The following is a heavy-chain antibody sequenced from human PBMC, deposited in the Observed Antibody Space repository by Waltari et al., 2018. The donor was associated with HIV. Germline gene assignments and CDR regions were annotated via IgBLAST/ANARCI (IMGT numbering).Heavy chain of an antibody. J-gene: IGHJ6*02. V-gene: IGHV1-8*01. CDR1: EYTFTRYD. Sequence: QVQLVQSGAEVKKPGASVKVSCKASEYTFTRYDINWVRQATGHGLEWMGWMNPNSGNTGYAQKFQGRVTMTRNSSISTAYMELSSLRSEDTAVYYCATRGIAMVRGVYGNYGMDVWGQGTTVTVSS. CDR3: ATRGIAMVRGVYGNYGMDV. CDR2: MNPNSGNT. D-gene: IGHD3-10*01.